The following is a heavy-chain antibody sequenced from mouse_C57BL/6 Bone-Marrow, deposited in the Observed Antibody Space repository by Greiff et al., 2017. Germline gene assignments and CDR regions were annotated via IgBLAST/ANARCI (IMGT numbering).Heavy chain of an antibody. J-gene: IGHJ2*01. D-gene: IGHD1-1*01. V-gene: IGHV1-76*01. CDR3: ARPPLLLFDV. CDR2: LCPGSGNT. CDR1: GFTFTDYY. Sequence: QVQLKQSGAELVRPGASVKLSCTASGFTFTDYYITWVKQRPGQGLEWIARLCPGSGNTSYNEKFKGKATLTAEKSSSTAYMQLSSLTSEDSAVYVCARPPLLLFDVWGQGTTLTVSS.